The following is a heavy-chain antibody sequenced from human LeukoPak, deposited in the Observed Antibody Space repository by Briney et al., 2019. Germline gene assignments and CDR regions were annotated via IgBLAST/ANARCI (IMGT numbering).Heavy chain of an antibody. CDR2: IYYSGST. CDR3: ARGAAEPY. V-gene: IGHV4-61*10. Sequence: SGTLSLTCTVSGGSISSGSYYWSWIRQPAGKGLEWTGYIYYSGSTNYNPSLKSRVTISVDTSKNQFSLKLSSVTAADTAVYYCARGAAEPYWGQGTLATVSS. D-gene: IGHD6-13*01. J-gene: IGHJ4*02. CDR1: GGSISSGSYY.